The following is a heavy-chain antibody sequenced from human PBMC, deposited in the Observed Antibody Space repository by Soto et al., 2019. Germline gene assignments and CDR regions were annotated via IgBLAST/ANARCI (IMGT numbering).Heavy chain of an antibody. CDR3: ASYYYGSGSYFPGGVYYGMDV. V-gene: IGHV1-69*01. D-gene: IGHD3-10*01. CDR1: GGTFSSYA. Sequence: QVQLVQSGAEVKKPGSSVKVSCKASGGTFSSYAISWVRQAPGQGLEWMGGIIPIFGTANYAQKFQGRVKITADESTSTAHMELRSLRAEDTAVYYCASYYYGSGSYFPGGVYYGMDVWGQGTTVTVSS. CDR2: IIPIFGTA. J-gene: IGHJ6*02.